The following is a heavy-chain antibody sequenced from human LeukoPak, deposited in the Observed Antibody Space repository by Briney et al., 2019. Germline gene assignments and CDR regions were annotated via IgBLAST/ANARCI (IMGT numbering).Heavy chain of an antibody. Sequence: GGSLRLSCTASGFTFGDYAMSWVRQAPGKGLEWVGFIRSKAYGGTTEYAASVKGRFTISRDDSKSIAYLQMNSLKTEDTAAYYCTKGYSYGYDGDYWGQGTLVTVSS. CDR3: TKGYSYGYDGDY. V-gene: IGHV3-49*04. J-gene: IGHJ4*02. CDR1: GFTFGDYA. D-gene: IGHD5-18*01. CDR2: IRSKAYGGTT.